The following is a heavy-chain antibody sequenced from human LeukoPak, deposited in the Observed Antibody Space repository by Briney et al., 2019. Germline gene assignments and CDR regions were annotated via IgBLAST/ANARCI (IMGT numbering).Heavy chain of an antibody. CDR1: GGSISSGDYY. CDR2: IYYSGST. CDR3: ARVPSGSYPFDY. Sequence: SQTLSLTCTVSGGSISSGDYYWSWIRQPPGKGLEWVGYIYYSGSTYYNPSLKSRVTISVDTSKNQFSLKLSSVTAADTAVYYCARVPSGSYPFDYWGQGTLVTVSS. J-gene: IGHJ4*02. D-gene: IGHD1-26*01. V-gene: IGHV4-30-4*08.